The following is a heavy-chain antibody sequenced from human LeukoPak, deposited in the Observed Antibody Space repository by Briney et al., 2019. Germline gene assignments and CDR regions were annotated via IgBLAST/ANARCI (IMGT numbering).Heavy chain of an antibody. CDR3: ARDVQGWDRGMDV. D-gene: IGHD1-26*01. CDR2: ISGYNGMT. J-gene: IGHJ6*03. V-gene: IGHV1-18*01. Sequence: ASVKVSCKASGYSFSSYGISWVRQAPGQGLEWMGWISGYNGMTKYAQKFQGRVTMTTDTSTSTAYMELRSLRSDDTAIYYCARDVQGWDRGMDVWGKGTTVTVSS. CDR1: GYSFSSYG.